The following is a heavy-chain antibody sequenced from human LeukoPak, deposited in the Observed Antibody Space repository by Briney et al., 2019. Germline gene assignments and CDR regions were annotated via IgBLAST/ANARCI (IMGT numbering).Heavy chain of an antibody. CDR2: INPNSGGT. Sequence: ASVKVSCKASGYTFTGYYMHWVRQAPGQGLEWMGWINPNSGGTNYAQKFQGRVTMTRDTSISTAYMELSRLRSDDTAVYYCARGRGYVGATSLYNWFDPWGQGTLVTVSS. D-gene: IGHD1-26*01. J-gene: IGHJ5*02. V-gene: IGHV1-2*02. CDR3: ARGRGYVGATSLYNWFDP. CDR1: GYTFTGYY.